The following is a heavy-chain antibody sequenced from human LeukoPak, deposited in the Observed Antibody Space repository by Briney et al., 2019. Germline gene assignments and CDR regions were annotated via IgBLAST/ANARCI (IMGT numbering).Heavy chain of an antibody. V-gene: IGHV4-61*01. D-gene: IGHD1-26*01. CDR3: ARDDSGSYHQLGV. CDR1: GGSISSSSYY. Sequence: SETLSLTCTVSGGSISSSSYYWGWIRQPPGKGLEWIGYIYYSGSTNYNPSLKSRVTISVDTSKNQFSLKLISVTAADTAVYYCARDDSGSYHQLGVWGQGTTVTVSS. J-gene: IGHJ6*02. CDR2: IYYSGST.